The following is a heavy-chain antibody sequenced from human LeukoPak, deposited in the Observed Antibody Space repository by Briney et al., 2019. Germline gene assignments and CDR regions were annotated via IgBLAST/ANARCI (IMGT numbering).Heavy chain of an antibody. D-gene: IGHD4-17*01. Sequence: GVSLRFSCAASGFTFISYRMTRHRQGPGKGLEWVANMKQDGSAKYYVDSVRGRFTISRDNAKNSLYLQINSLRAEDTAVYYCARCDYGEYREYFHYWGQGTLVTVSS. J-gene: IGHJ4*02. V-gene: IGHV3-7*05. CDR3: ARCDYGEYREYFHY. CDR2: MKQDGSAK. CDR1: GFTFISYR.